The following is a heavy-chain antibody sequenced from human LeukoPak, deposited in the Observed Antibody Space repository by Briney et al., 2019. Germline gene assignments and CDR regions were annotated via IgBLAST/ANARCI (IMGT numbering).Heavy chain of an antibody. J-gene: IGHJ6*03. CDR2: IYYSGST. CDR1: GGSISSYY. V-gene: IGHV4-59*01. CDR3: ESTTEAHSWRTRYYDYYMDV. D-gene: IGHD6-13*01. Sequence: SQTLSLTCTVSGGSISSYYWSWIRQPPGKGLEWIGYIYYSGSTNYNPSLKSRVTISVDTSKNQFSLKLSSVTAADTAVYYCESTTEAHSWRTRYYDYYMDVWGKGTTVTVSS.